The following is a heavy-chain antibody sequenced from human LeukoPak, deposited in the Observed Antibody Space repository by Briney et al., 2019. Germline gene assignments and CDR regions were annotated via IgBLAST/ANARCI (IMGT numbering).Heavy chain of an antibody. CDR1: GGSFSGYY. CDR3: ATNPGHSSGYPDC. Sequence: SETLSLTCAVYGGSFSGYYWSWIRQPPGKGLEWIGEINHSGSTNYNPSLKSRVTISVDTSKNQFSMRLSSVTVADTAVYYCATNPGHSSGYPDCWGQGILVTVSS. V-gene: IGHV4-34*01. D-gene: IGHD3-22*01. J-gene: IGHJ4*02. CDR2: INHSGST.